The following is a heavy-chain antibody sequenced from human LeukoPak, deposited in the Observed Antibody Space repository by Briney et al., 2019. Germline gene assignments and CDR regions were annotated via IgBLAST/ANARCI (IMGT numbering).Heavy chain of an antibody. CDR3: ARLTCISCYMAY. V-gene: IGHV5-51*01. D-gene: IGHD2-2*02. CDR2: IYPGDSDT. J-gene: IGHJ4*02. Sequence: GESLKISCRGSGYSYTSYWIGWVRQMPGKGLEWMGIIYPGDSDTRYSPSFQGQVTISADKSISTAYLQWSSLKASDAAMYYCARLTCISCYMAYWGQGTLVTVSS. CDR1: GYSYTSYW.